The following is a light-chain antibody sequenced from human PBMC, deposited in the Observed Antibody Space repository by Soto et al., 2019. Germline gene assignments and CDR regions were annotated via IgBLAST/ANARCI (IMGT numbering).Light chain of an antibody. CDR3: QQSYSSSWT. Sequence: DIQITQSPSSLSASVGDSGTLTCRASQTISTYLNWYQQKPGKAPRLLIYDASSLPSGVPSRFSGSGSGTDFTLTISSLQREDFATYFCQQSYSSSWTFGQGTKVDIK. CDR1: QTISTY. V-gene: IGKV1-39*01. J-gene: IGKJ1*01. CDR2: DAS.